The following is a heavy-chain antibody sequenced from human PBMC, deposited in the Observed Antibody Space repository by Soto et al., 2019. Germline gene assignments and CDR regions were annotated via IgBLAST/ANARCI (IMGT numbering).Heavy chain of an antibody. D-gene: IGHD2-15*01. V-gene: IGHV3-66*04. CDR3: AKQLLVHYYFDY. CDR2: IYSGGST. CDR1: GFNVSSNY. J-gene: IGHJ4*02. Sequence: EVQLVESGGGLVQPGGSLRLSCAASGFNVSSNYMTWVRQAPGKGLEWVSVIYSGGSTYYADSVKGRFTITRDTSKNTLYLQMNSLRAEDTDVYHCAKQLLVHYYFDYWGQGTLVTVSS.